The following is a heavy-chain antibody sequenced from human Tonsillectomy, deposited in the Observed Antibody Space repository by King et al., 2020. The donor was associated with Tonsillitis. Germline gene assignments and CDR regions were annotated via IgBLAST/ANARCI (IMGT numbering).Heavy chain of an antibody. J-gene: IGHJ5*02. CDR3: SKEAGVCTGYLHNWFDP. Sequence: VQLVESGGGLVQPGESLRLSCAGSGFSFNSHAMSWVRQAPGRGLEWVAGISSAGVSTYYLDSVKGRFTISRDNSKNKLYLQINSLRAEDTAVYHCSKEAGVCTGYLHNWFDPWGQGTLVTVSS. CDR1: GFSFNSHA. V-gene: IGHV3-23*04. D-gene: IGHD2-8*02. CDR2: ISSAGVST.